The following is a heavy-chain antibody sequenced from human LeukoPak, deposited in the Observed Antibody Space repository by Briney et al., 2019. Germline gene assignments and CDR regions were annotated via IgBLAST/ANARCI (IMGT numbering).Heavy chain of an antibody. D-gene: IGHD3-10*01. V-gene: IGHV4-39*07. J-gene: IGHJ6*03. Sequence: SETLSLTCTVSGGSISSSSYYWGWIRQPPGKGLEWIGSIYYSGSTYYNPSLKSRVTISVDTSKNQFSLKLSSVTAADTAVYYCARESYYYGSGSYSFYYYYYMDVWGKGTTVTISS. CDR1: GGSISSSSYY. CDR3: ARESYYYGSGSYSFYYYYYMDV. CDR2: IYYSGST.